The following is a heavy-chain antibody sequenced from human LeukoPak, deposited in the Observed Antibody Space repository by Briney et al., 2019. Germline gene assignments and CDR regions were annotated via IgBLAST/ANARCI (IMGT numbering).Heavy chain of an antibody. Sequence: GGSLRLSCAASGFTFSSYNMNWVRQAPGKGLEWVSFISTSSSYIYYADSVKGRFTISRDNAKNSLYLQMNSLRAEDTAVYYCARVPNSSGWYVFGWSSWFDPWGQGTLVTVSS. CDR1: GFTFSSYN. CDR3: ARVPNSSGWYVFGWSSWFDP. V-gene: IGHV3-21*04. D-gene: IGHD6-19*01. J-gene: IGHJ5*02. CDR2: ISTSSSYI.